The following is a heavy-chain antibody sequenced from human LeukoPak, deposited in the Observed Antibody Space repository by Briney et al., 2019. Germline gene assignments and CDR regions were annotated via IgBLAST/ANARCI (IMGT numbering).Heavy chain of an antibody. V-gene: IGHV1-46*01. D-gene: IGHD3-10*01. CDR2: INPSGGST. CDR1: GYTFTSYY. CDR3: ARVESGSGSYPYYYYGMDV. Sequence: VASVKVSCKASGYTFTSYYMHWVRQAPGQGLEWMGIINPSGGSTSYAQKFQGRVTMTRDTSTSTVYMELSSLRSEDTAVYYCARVESGSGSYPYYYYGMDVWGQGTTVTVSS. J-gene: IGHJ6*02.